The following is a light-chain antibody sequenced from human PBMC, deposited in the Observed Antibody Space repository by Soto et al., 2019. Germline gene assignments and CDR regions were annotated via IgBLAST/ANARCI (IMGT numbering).Light chain of an antibody. J-gene: IGKJ5*01. CDR1: QSISSR. V-gene: IGKV1-5*01. CDR2: DAS. Sequence: DIQMSQSPSTLSASVGDRVTITCRASQSISSRLAWYQQKSGKAPNLLIYDASSLEGGVPSRFSGSASETEFTLTISSLQPDDFAVYYCQQRSSWPPTITFGQGTRLEIK. CDR3: QQRSSWPPTIT.